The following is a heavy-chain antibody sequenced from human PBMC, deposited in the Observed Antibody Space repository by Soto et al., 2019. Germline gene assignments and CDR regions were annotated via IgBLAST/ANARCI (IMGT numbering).Heavy chain of an antibody. J-gene: IGHJ6*02. CDR3: ARHHGSPGSYFGLDV. D-gene: IGHD6-13*01. Sequence: ESLKTSFKGSGYSFTGYWINWVRQMPGKGLEWMGIIYPGDSDTRYSPSFQGQVTISADKSIDTAYLQWRSLKASDTAVYYCARHHGSPGSYFGLDVWGQGTTVTV. CDR2: IYPGDSDT. V-gene: IGHV5-51*01. CDR1: GYSFTGYW.